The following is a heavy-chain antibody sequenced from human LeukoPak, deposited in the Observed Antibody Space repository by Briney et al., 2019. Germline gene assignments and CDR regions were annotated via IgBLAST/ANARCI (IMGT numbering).Heavy chain of an antibody. CDR1: GFTFSSYA. V-gene: IGHV3-23*01. Sequence: GGSLRLSCAASGFTFSSYAMSWVRQVPGKGLEWVSAISGSGGRIYYGASVKGRFTISRDNSKNTLNLQMNSLRAEDTAVYYCATSKYSGSYWGQGTLVTVSS. D-gene: IGHD1-26*01. CDR2: ISGSGGRI. CDR3: ATSKYSGSY. J-gene: IGHJ4*02.